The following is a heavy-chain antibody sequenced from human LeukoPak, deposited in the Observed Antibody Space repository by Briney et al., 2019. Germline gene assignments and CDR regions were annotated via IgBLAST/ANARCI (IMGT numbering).Heavy chain of an antibody. CDR1: GGSISSYY. Sequence: PSETLSLTCTVSGGSISSYYWSWIRQPAGKVLEWIGRIYTSGSTNYNPSLKSRVTMSVDTSKNQFSLKLSSVTAADTAVYYCATVGRGATNGAFDIWGQGTMVTVSS. J-gene: IGHJ3*02. CDR3: ATVGRGATNGAFDI. V-gene: IGHV4-4*07. D-gene: IGHD1-26*01. CDR2: IYTSGST.